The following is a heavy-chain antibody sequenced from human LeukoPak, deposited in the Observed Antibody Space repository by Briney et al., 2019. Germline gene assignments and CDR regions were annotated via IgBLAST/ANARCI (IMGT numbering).Heavy chain of an antibody. CDR2: INHSGST. D-gene: IGHD6-19*01. Sequence: SETLSLTCAVYGGSFSAHYWSWIRQPPGKGPEWIGEINHSGSTNYNPSLKSRVTISVDTSKNQFSLKLSSVTAADTAVYYCARGGWLEDPTLLYYYYGMDVWGQGTTVTVSS. CDR1: GGSFSAHY. J-gene: IGHJ6*02. CDR3: ARGGWLEDPTLLYYYYGMDV. V-gene: IGHV4-34*01.